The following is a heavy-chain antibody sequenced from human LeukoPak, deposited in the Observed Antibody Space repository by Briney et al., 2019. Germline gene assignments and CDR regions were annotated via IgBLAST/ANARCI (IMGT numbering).Heavy chain of an antibody. CDR2: IWYDGSNK. Sequence: GRSLRLSCAASGFTFSIYGMHWVRQAPGKGLEWVAVIWYDGSNKYYADSVKGRFTISRDNSKNTLYLQMNSLRAEDTAVYYCAREHVLLWFGELSYGMDVWGQGTTVTVSS. D-gene: IGHD3-10*01. J-gene: IGHJ6*02. CDR3: AREHVLLWFGELSYGMDV. CDR1: GFTFSIYG. V-gene: IGHV3-33*01.